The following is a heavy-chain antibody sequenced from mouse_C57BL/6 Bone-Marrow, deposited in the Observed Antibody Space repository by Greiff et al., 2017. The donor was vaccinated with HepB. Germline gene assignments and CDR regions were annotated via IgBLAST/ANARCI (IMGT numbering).Heavy chain of an antibody. CDR1: GYTFTSYW. Sequence: VQLQQPGAELVKPGASVKLSCKASGYTFTSYWMHWVKQRPGQGLEWIGMIHPNSGSTNYNEKFKSKAKLTVDKSASTAYMQLSSLTSEDSAVYYCARRVFYWYFDVWGTGTTVTVSS. CDR3: ARRVFYWYFDV. CDR2: IHPNSGST. J-gene: IGHJ1*03. V-gene: IGHV1-64*01.